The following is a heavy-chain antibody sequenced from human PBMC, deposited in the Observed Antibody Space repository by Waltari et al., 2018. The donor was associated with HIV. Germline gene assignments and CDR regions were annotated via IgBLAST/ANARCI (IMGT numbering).Heavy chain of an antibody. CDR1: GYTLTELS. D-gene: IGHD2-8*02. CDR2: FDPEDGET. Sequence: QVQLVQSGAEVKKPGASVKVSCKVSGYTLTELSMHWVRQAPGKGLEWMGGFDPEDGETIYAQKFQGRVTMTEDTSTDTAYMELSSLRSEDTAVYYCATRVGCTGGVCYSVGWFDPWGQGTLVTVSS. CDR3: ATRVGCTGGVCYSVGWFDP. J-gene: IGHJ5*02. V-gene: IGHV1-24*01.